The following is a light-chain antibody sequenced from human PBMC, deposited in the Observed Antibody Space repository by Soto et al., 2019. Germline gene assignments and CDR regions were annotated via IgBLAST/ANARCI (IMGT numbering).Light chain of an antibody. CDR3: QQLSTLPFT. Sequence: DIQLTQSPSFLSASVGDRVTITCRASQAISSYLAWYQQKPGKAPKLLIYSASTLQSGVPSRFSGSGSGTEFTLTISGLLPEDFATYHCQQLSTLPFTFGQGTRLEIK. CDR1: QAISSY. V-gene: IGKV1-9*01. CDR2: SAS. J-gene: IGKJ5*01.